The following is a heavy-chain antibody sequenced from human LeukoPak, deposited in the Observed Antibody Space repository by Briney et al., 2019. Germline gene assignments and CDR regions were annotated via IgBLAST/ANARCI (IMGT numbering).Heavy chain of an antibody. CDR1: GGSISSYY. J-gene: IGHJ4*02. CDR2: IYYSGST. Sequence: SETLSLTCTVSGGSISSYYWSWIRQPPGKGLEWIGYIYYSGSTTYNPSLKSRVTISVDTSKNQFSLKLSSVTAADTAVYYCARPPYYWGQGTLVTGSS. CDR3: ARPPYY. V-gene: IGHV4-59*08.